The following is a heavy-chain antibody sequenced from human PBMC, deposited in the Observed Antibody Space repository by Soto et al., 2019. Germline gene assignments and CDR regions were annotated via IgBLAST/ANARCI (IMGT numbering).Heavy chain of an antibody. V-gene: IGHV4-30-4*08. CDR3: VRLIGNSWLDF. D-gene: IGHD1-26*01. J-gene: IGHJ5*01. Sequence: SETLSLTCTVSGGSISSGDYHWSWIRQPPGKGLEWIGFVYYTGNTYYDPSLKSRVTISVDTSKNQFSLHLNSVTPEDTAVYYCVRLIGNSWLDFWGQGTLVTVSS. CDR1: GGSISSGDYH. CDR2: VYYTGNT.